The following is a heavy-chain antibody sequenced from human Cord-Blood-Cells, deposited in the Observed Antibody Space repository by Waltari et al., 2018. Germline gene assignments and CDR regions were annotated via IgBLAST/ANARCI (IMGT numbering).Heavy chain of an antibody. D-gene: IGHD3-3*01. CDR3: AKSGGITIFGVVIIDY. J-gene: IGHJ4*02. CDR1: GFTFSSYA. Sequence: EVQLLESGGGLVQPGGSLRLSCAASGFTFSSYAMSWVRQAPGKGLEWVSAISGSGGSTYYADSVKGRFTISRDNSKNTLYLQMNSLRAEDTAVYYCAKSGGITIFGVVIIDYWGQGTLVTVSS. V-gene: IGHV3-23*01. CDR2: ISGSGGST.